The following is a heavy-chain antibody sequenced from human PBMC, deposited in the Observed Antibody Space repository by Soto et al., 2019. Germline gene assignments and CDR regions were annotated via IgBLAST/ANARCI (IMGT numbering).Heavy chain of an antibody. CDR3: ASLGEEYSSGWTFDY. J-gene: IGHJ4*02. V-gene: IGHV4-34*01. Sequence: SETLSLTCAVYGGSFSGYYWSWIRQPPGKGLEWIGEINHSGSTNYNPSLKSRVTISVDTSKNQFSLKLSSVTAADTAVYYCASLGEEYSSGWTFDYWGQGTLVTVSS. D-gene: IGHD6-19*01. CDR1: GGSFSGYY. CDR2: INHSGST.